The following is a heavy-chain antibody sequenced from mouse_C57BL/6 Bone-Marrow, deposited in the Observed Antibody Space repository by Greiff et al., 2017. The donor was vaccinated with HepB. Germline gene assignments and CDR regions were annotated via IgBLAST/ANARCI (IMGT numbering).Heavy chain of an antibody. D-gene: IGHD2-3*01. J-gene: IGHJ2*01. CDR2: ISYDGSN. CDR3: AREGDGYYGY. Sequence: EVHLVESGPGLVKPSQSLSLTCSVTGYSITSGYYWNWIRQFPGNKLEWMGYISYDGSNNYNPSLKNRISITRDTSKNQFFLKLNSVTTEDTATYYCAREGDGYYGYWGQGTTLTVSS. CDR1: GYSITSGYY. V-gene: IGHV3-6*01.